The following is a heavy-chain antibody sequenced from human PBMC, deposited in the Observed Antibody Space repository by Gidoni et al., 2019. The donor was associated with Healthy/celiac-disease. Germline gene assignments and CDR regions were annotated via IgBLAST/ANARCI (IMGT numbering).Heavy chain of an antibody. CDR2: IFYSGST. CDR1: GGAISPYY. V-gene: IGHV4-59*01. D-gene: IGHD4-17*01. J-gene: IGHJ2*01. Sequence: QVQLQESGPGLVKPSETLSLNCTVSGGAISPYYWSWIRQPPGKGLEWIGYIFYSGSTNYNPSLKSRVTISVDTSKNQFSLKLSSVTAADTAVYYCARVRTTNWYFDLWGRGTLVTVSS. CDR3: ARVRTTNWYFDL.